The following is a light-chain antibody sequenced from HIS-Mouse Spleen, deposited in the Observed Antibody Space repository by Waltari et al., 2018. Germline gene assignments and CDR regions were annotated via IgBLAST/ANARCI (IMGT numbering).Light chain of an antibody. J-gene: IGLJ2*01. V-gene: IGLV3-25*03. CDR2: KDS. Sequence: SYELTQPPSVSVSPGQTARLTCSGDALPKQYASWYQQKPGQAPVLGIYKDSERPSGIPERFSGSSSGTTVTLTISGVQAEDEADYYCQSADSSGTYIFGGGTKLTVL. CDR3: QSADSSGTYI. CDR1: ALPKQY.